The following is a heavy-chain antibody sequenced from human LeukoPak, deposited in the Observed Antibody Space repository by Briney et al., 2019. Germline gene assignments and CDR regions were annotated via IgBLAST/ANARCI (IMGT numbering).Heavy chain of an antibody. J-gene: IGHJ4*02. D-gene: IGHD2/OR15-2a*01. CDR1: GGSISSGDYY. Sequence: SETLSLTCTVSGGSISSGDYYWSWIRQPPGKGLEWIGYIYYSGSTYYNPSLKSRVTISVDTSKNQFSLKLSSVTAADTAVYYCARSERGYFLFDYWGQGTLVTVSS. CDR3: ARSERGYFLFDY. CDR2: IYYSGST. V-gene: IGHV4-30-4*08.